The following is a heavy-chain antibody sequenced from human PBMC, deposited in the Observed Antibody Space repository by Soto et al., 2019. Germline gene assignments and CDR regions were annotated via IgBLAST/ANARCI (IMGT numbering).Heavy chain of an antibody. V-gene: IGHV4-59*12. CDR3: ARDKITGVFDY. CDR1: GGSISSFY. Sequence: SESLSLTCTVSGGSISSFYWSWIRQPPGKGLEGIGYIYYSGTTNSNPSLMSRVTISVATSKNQFSLNLTSVTAVDTTVYYCARDKITGVFDYWAREPWAPSP. D-gene: IGHD2-8*02. J-gene: IGHJ4*02. CDR2: IYYSGTT.